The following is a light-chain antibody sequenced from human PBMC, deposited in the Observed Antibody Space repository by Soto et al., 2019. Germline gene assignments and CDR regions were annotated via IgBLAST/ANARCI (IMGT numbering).Light chain of an antibody. V-gene: IGKV3-11*01. CDR2: DTF. CDR3: HQCASWPQT. Sequence: EIVLTQSPATLSLSPGERATLSCRASQSISNSLAWYQQKPGQAPRLLIYDTFNRATDIPARFSGGGSGTDFTLTISSLVPEDFAVYYCHQCASWPQTFGQGTKLEIK. J-gene: IGKJ2*01. CDR1: QSISNS.